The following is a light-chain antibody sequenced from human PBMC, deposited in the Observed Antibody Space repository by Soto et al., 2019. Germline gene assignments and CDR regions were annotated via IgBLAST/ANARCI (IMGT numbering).Light chain of an antibody. Sequence: EIVLTQSPGTLSLSPGERATLSCRASQSVSSSNLAWYQQKPGQAPRLLIYGASSRATGIPDRFSGSGSGTNFAHTISRLEPEDCAVYYCQQYGSSPPITFGQGTRLEIK. CDR1: QSVSSSN. CDR2: GAS. V-gene: IGKV3-20*01. CDR3: QQYGSSPPIT. J-gene: IGKJ5*01.